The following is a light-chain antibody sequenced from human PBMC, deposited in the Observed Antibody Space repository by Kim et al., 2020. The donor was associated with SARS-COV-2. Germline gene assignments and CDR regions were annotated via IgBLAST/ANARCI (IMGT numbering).Light chain of an antibody. J-gene: IGLJ2*01. CDR2: DVR. CDR3: CSYAGSYTLV. CDR1: SSDVGVYNY. Sequence: GQSVTISCTATSSDVGVYNYVSWYQQHPGKAPKLMIYDVRKRPSGVPDRFSGSKSGNTASLTISGLQAEDEGDYYCCSYAGSYTLVFGGGTQLTVL. V-gene: IGLV2-11*01.